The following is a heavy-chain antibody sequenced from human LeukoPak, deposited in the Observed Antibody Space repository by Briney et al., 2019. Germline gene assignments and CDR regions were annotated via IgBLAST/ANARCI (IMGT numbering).Heavy chain of an antibody. V-gene: IGHV3-23*01. Sequence: PGGSLRLSCVASGFTFSSYAMSWVRQAPGKGLEWVSSISGSSASTYYADSVKGRFTISRDNAKNTLYLQMNSLRAEDTAVYYCAKQVWYSSSWYSDYWGQGTLVTVSS. J-gene: IGHJ4*02. CDR2: ISGSSAST. CDR1: GFTFSSYA. D-gene: IGHD6-13*01. CDR3: AKQVWYSSSWYSDY.